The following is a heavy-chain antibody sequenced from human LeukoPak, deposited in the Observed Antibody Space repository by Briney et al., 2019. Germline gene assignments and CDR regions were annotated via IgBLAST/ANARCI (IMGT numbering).Heavy chain of an antibody. Sequence: PGGSLRLSCAASGFTFSSYWMSWVRQAPGKGLEWVANINQDGSEKYYVDSVKGRFTMSRDNAKNSLYLQMNSLRAEDTAVYYCARHRGYSYGCRDYWGQGTLVTVSS. D-gene: IGHD5-18*01. V-gene: IGHV3-7*01. CDR1: GFTFSSYW. CDR2: INQDGSEK. J-gene: IGHJ4*02. CDR3: ARHRGYSYGCRDY.